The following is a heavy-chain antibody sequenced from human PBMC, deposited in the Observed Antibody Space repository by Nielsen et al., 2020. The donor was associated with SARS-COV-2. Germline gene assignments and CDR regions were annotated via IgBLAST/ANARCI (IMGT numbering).Heavy chain of an antibody. CDR2: IIPIFGTA. J-gene: IGHJ4*02. D-gene: IGHD2-2*02. CDR3: ARGVVPAAIGTDY. CDR1: GGTFSSYA. Sequence: SVKVSCKASGGTFSSYAISWVRRAPGQGLEWMGGIIPIFGTANYAQKFQGRVTITADESTSTAYMELSSLRSEDTAVYYCARGVVPAAIGTDYWGQGTLVTVSS. V-gene: IGHV1-69*13.